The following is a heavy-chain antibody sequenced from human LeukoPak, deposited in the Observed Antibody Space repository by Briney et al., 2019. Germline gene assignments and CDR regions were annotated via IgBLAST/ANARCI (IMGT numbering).Heavy chain of an antibody. D-gene: IGHD5-18*01. J-gene: IGHJ3*02. CDR1: GYTFTGYY. V-gene: IGHV1-2*02. Sequence: ASVKVSCKASGYTFTGYYMHWVRQAPGQGLEWMGWINPNSGGTNYAQKFQGRVTMTRDTSISTAYMELSRLRSDDTAVYYCARDIRGTAMVTVWAFDIWGQGTMVTVSS. CDR3: ARDIRGTAMVTVWAFDI. CDR2: INPNSGGT.